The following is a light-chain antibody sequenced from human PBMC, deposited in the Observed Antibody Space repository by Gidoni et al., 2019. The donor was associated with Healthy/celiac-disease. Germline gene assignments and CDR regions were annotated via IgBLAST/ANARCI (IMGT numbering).Light chain of an antibody. Sequence: EIVMTPSPATLSVSPGERATLTCRASPSGSSNLAWSQQKPGQAPRLLINGASTRATGIPARFSGSRSGTEFTLTISSLQSEDFAVYYCQQYNNCPPWTFXXXTKVEIK. J-gene: IGKJ1*01. V-gene: IGKV3-15*01. CDR1: PSGSSN. CDR2: GAS. CDR3: QQYNNCPPWT.